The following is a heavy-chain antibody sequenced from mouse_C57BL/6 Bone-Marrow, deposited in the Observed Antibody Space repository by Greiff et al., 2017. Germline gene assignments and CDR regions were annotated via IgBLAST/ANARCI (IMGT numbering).Heavy chain of an antibody. J-gene: IGHJ2*01. V-gene: IGHV1-81*01. CDR3: HYGNYEDY. CDR1: GYTFTSYG. D-gene: IGHD2-1*01. Sequence: VQLQQSGAELARPGASVKLSCKASGYTFTSYGISWVKQRTGQGLEWIGEINPRSGNTYYNEQFKGKATLTADKTSSTAYMELRSLTSEDSAVYFCHYGNYEDYWGQGTTLTVSA. CDR2: INPRSGNT.